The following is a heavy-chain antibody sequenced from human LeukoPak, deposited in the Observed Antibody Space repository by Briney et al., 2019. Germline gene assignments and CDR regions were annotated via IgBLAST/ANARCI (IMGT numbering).Heavy chain of an antibody. D-gene: IGHD6-19*01. CDR3: ARPPQYSSGWYVDY. CDR2: INSDGTTT. Sequence: PGGSLRLSCVASRFTFSTYWMHWVRQAPGKGLVWVSRINSDGTTTSYADSVRGRFTISRDNAKKTLYLQMNSLRADDTAVYYCARPPQYSSGWYVDYWGQGTLVTVSS. CDR1: RFTFSTYW. J-gene: IGHJ4*02. V-gene: IGHV3-74*01.